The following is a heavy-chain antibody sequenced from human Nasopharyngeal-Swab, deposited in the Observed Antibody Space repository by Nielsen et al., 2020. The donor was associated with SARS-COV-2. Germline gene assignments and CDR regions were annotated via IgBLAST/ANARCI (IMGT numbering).Heavy chain of an antibody. CDR3: AREDWDADYYGSGSFDY. V-gene: IGHV3-21*01. D-gene: IGHD3-10*01. J-gene: IGHJ4*02. Sequence: GESLKISCAASGFTFSSYSMNWVRQAPGKGLEWVSSISSSSSYIYYADSVKGRFTISRDNAKNSLYLQMNSLRAEDTAVYYCAREDWDADYYGSGSFDYWGQGTLVTVSS. CDR2: ISSSSSYI. CDR1: GFTFSSYS.